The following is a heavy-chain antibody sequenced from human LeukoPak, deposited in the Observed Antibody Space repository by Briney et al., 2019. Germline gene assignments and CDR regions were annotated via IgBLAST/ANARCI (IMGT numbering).Heavy chain of an antibody. D-gene: IGHD3-22*01. CDR1: GGSIRSGSHY. V-gene: IGHV4-39*02. CDR2: IYYSGST. Sequence: SETLSPTCTVSGGSIRSGSHYWAWIRQPPGKGLEWIGSIYYSGSTYYNPSLENRVTISIDTSKNHFSLKLSSLSAADTSVYYCAKRDDSGGNLVDLWGQGTLVTVS. J-gene: IGHJ4*02. CDR3: AKRDDSGGNLVDL.